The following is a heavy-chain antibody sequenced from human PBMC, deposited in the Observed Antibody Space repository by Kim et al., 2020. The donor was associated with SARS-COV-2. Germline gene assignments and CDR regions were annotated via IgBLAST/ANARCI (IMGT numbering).Heavy chain of an antibody. V-gene: IGHV4-59*08. J-gene: IGHJ6*03. CDR3: ARGPLRFHTGYMDV. CDR1: GGSISSYY. Sequence: SETLSLTCTVSGGSISSYYWSWIRQPPGKGLEWIGYIYYSGSTNYNPSLKSRVTISVDTSKNQFSLKLSSVTAADTAVYYCARGPLRFHTGYMDVWGKGTTVTVSS. D-gene: IGHD3-3*01. CDR2: IYYSGST.